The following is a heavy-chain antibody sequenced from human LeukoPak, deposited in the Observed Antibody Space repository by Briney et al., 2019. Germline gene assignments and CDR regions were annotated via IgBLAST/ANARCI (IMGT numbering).Heavy chain of an antibody. V-gene: IGHV3-48*01. D-gene: IGHD2-2*01. CDR3: ARDASPDVVPAALWDAFDI. J-gene: IGHJ3*02. CDR1: GFTFSSYS. CDR2: ISSSSSTI. Sequence: GGSLRLSCAASGFTFSSYSMNWVRQAPGKGLEWVSYISSSSSTIYYADSVKGRFTISRDNAKNSLYLQMNSLRAEDTAVYYCARDASPDVVPAALWDAFDIWGQGTMVTVSS.